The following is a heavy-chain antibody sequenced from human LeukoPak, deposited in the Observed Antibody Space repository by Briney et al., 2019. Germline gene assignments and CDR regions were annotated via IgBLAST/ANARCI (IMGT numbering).Heavy chain of an antibody. CDR2: IKSKTDGGTT. D-gene: IGHD2-2*01. J-gene: IGHJ5*02. V-gene: IGHV3-15*01. Sequence: PGGSLRLSCAASGFTFSNAWMSWVRQAPGKGLEWVGRIKSKTDGGTTDYAAPAKGRFTISRDDSKNTLYLQMNSLKTEDTAVYYCTTDALVPAAISNNWFDPWGQGTLVTVSS. CDR1: GFTFSNAW. CDR3: TTDALVPAAISNNWFDP.